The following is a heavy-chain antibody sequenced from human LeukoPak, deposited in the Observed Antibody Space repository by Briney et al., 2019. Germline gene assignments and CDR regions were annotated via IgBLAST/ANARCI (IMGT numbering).Heavy chain of an antibody. CDR1: GFTFSSYS. CDR3: ARDDILTGALFGY. Sequence: PPGGSLRLSCAASGFTFSSYSMNWVRQAPGKGLEWVSYISRSSSAIYYADSVKGRFTISRDNAKNSLYLQMNSLRDEDTAVYHCARDDILTGALFGYWGQGTLVTVSS. D-gene: IGHD3-9*01. V-gene: IGHV3-48*02. J-gene: IGHJ4*02. CDR2: ISRSSSAI.